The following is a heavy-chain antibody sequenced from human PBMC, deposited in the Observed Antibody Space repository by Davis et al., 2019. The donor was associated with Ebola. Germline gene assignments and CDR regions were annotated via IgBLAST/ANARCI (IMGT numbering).Heavy chain of an antibody. CDR1: GYTFTTYG. CDR2: INAGNGNT. CDR3: ARAEAHRHYYYGMDV. Sequence: ASVKVSCKASGYTFTTYGISWVRQAPGQGLEWMGWINAGNGNTKYSQKFQGRVTITTDTSTSTAYMELRSLRSDDTAVYYCARAEAHRHYYYGMDVWGQGTTVTVSS. J-gene: IGHJ6*02. V-gene: IGHV1-18*01.